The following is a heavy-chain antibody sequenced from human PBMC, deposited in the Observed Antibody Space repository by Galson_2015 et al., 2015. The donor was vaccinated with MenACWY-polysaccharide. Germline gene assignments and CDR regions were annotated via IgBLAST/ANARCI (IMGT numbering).Heavy chain of an antibody. J-gene: IGHJ4*02. Sequence: DSDTRYNPSFQGQVNISADKSLNTAYLQWSSLKAADTAMYYCVRRKVGIVGHFYDYWGQGTLVIVSS. CDR3: VRRKVGIVGHFYDY. D-gene: IGHD1-26*01. V-gene: IGHV5-51*01. CDR2: DSDT.